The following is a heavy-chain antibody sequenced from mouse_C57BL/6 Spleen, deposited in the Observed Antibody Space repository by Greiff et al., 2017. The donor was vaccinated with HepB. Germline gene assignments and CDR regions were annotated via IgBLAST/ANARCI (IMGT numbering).Heavy chain of an antibody. J-gene: IGHJ3*01. CDR2: INPNNGGT. D-gene: IGHD1-1*01. CDR1: GYTFTDYN. CDR3: ARDYYGKGWFAY. V-gene: IGHV1-22*01. Sequence: EVQLQQSGPELVKPGASVKMSCKASGYTFTDYNMHWVKQSHGKSLEWIGYINPNNGGTSYNQKFKGKATLTVNKSSSTACMELRSLTSEDSAVYYCARDYYGKGWFAYWGQGTLVTVSA.